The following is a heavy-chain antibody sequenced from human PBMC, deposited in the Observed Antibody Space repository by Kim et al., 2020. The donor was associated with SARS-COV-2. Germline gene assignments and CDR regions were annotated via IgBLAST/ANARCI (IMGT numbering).Heavy chain of an antibody. Sequence: ASVKVSCKASAYTFTGYYLHWVRKAPGQGLEWMGWISLKSGGINYAQNFQGRVTMTTDTSINTAYMELSRLRSDDTAVYYCALSADRNYAAGYWGQGTLV. J-gene: IGHJ4*02. D-gene: IGHD1-7*01. CDR2: ISLKSGGI. V-gene: IGHV1-2*02. CDR1: AYTFTGYY. CDR3: ALSADRNYAAGY.